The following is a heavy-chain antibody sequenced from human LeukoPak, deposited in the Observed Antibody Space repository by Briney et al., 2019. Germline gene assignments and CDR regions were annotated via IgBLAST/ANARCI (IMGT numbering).Heavy chain of an antibody. J-gene: IGHJ4*02. Sequence: GGSLRLSCAASGFTFSSYSMNWVRQAPGKGLEWVAVISYDGSNKYYADSVKGRFTISRDNSKNTLYLQMNSLRAEDTAVYYCARGQEYYYDSSGSDLHFDYWGQGTLVTVSS. CDR2: ISYDGSNK. V-gene: IGHV3-30*03. D-gene: IGHD3-22*01. CDR1: GFTFSSYS. CDR3: ARGQEYYYDSSGSDLHFDY.